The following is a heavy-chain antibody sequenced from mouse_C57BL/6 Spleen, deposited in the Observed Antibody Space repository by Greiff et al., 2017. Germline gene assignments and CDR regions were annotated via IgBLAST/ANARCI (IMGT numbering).Heavy chain of an antibody. J-gene: IGHJ4*01. D-gene: IGHD1-1*01. V-gene: IGHV14-3*01. CDR1: GFNIKNTY. CDR2: IDPANGNT. CDR3: ARNYYGSSYDAMDY. Sequence: EVQRVESVAELVRPGASVKLSCTASGFNIKNTYMHWVKQRPEQGLEWIGRIDPANGNTKYAPKFQGKATITADTSSNTAYLQLSSLTSEDTAIYYCARNYYGSSYDAMDYWGQGTSVTVSS.